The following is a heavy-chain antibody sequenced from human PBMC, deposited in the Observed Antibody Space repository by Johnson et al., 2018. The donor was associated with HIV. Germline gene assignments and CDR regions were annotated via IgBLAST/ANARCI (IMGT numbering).Heavy chain of an antibody. CDR3: AIIAVAVSGDAFDI. V-gene: IGHV3-30*02. D-gene: IGHD6-19*01. J-gene: IGHJ3*02. Sequence: VQLVESGGGVVRPGGSLRLSCAASGFTFDDYGMSWVRQAPGKGLEWVAFIRYDGSNKYYAHSVKGRFTISRDNSKNTLYLQMNSLIAEDTAVYYCAIIAVAVSGDAFDIGGHGTTVTVSS. CDR2: IRYDGSNK. CDR1: GFTFDDYG.